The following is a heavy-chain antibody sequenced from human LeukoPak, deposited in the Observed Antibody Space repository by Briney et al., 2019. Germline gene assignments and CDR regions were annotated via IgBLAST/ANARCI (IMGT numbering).Heavy chain of an antibody. CDR2: MNPNSGNT. Sequence: GASVTVSCKASGYTFSSYDINWVRQATGQGLEWMGWMNPNSGNTGYAQKLQGRLIMTTNTSISTAYMELSSLTSEDTAMYYCARGRNERDLRLLLYWGQGTLVTVSS. D-gene: IGHD3-16*01. CDR1: GYTFSSYD. V-gene: IGHV1-8*01. J-gene: IGHJ4*02. CDR3: ARGRNERDLRLLLY.